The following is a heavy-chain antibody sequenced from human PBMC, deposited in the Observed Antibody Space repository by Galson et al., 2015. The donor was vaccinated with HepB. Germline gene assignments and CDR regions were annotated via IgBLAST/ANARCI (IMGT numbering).Heavy chain of an antibody. CDR3: VRGLDPGY. CDR1: GYTFSGYD. V-gene: IGHV1-8*01. J-gene: IGHJ4*02. CDR2: MNPRSDYT. Sequence: SVKVSCKASGYTFSGYDMMWVRQATGQGLEWMGWMNPRSDYTGYAEKFQGRVIMTGDSSISTAYMELTSLTLEDTGVYYCVRGLDPGYWGQGTLVTVSS.